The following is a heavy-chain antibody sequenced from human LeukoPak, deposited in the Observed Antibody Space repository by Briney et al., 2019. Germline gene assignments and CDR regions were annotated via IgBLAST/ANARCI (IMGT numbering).Heavy chain of an antibody. CDR1: GDSISSYY. D-gene: IGHD3-10*01. Sequence: PSETLSLTCTVSGDSISSYYWSWIRQPPGKGLEWIGYIYYSGSTNHNPSLKSRVTISVDTSKNQFSLKLSSVTAADTPVYYCARDKWYYGSGSYHDYWGQGTLVTVSS. J-gene: IGHJ4*02. V-gene: IGHV4-59*12. CDR3: ARDKWYYGSGSYHDY. CDR2: IYYSGST.